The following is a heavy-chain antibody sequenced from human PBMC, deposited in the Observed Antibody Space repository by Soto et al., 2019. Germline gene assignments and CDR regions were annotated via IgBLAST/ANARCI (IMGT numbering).Heavy chain of an antibody. CDR1: GFTFSNAW. D-gene: IGHD2-21*02. V-gene: IGHV3-15*01. Sequence: NPGGSLRLSCAASGFTFSNAWMSWVRQAPGKGLEWVGRIKSETDGGTTDYAAPVKGRFTISRDDSKNTLYLQMNSLKTEDTAVYYCHVVVVTAGAFDYWGQGTLVTVSS. J-gene: IGHJ4*02. CDR2: IKSETDGGTT. CDR3: HVVVVTAGAFDY.